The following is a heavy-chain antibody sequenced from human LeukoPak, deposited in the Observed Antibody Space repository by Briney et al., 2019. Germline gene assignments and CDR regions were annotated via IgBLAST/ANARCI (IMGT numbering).Heavy chain of an antibody. CDR1: AFTFSGYA. D-gene: IGHD1-26*01. V-gene: IGHV3-30*08. CDR3: ARGSPVSGSYYFLSGFDY. Sequence: GGSLRLSCAASAFTFSGYAMHWVRQAPGKGLEWVAVISYDGSHKYNADSVKGRFTISRDNSKNTLYLQMNSLRAEDTAVYYCARGSPVSGSYYFLSGFDYWGQGTLVTVSS. CDR2: ISYDGSHK. J-gene: IGHJ4*02.